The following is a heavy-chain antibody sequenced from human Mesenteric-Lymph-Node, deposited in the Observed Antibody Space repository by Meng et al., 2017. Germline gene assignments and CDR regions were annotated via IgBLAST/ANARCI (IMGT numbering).Heavy chain of an antibody. J-gene: IGHJ3*02. V-gene: IGHV1-2*02. CDR1: GYTFTGYY. CDR3: ARTMVRGVIFEFRDAFDI. Sequence: ASVKVSCKASGYTFTGYYMHWVRQAPGQGLEWMGWINPNSGGTNYAQKFQGRVTMTRDTSISTAYMELSRLRSDDTAVYYCARTMVRGVIFEFRDAFDIWGQGTMVTVSS. D-gene: IGHD3-10*01. CDR2: INPNSGGT.